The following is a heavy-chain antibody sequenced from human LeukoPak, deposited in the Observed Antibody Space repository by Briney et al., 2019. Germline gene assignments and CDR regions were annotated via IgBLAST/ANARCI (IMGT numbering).Heavy chain of an antibody. D-gene: IGHD3-22*01. J-gene: IGHJ3*02. Sequence: ASVKVSCKASGYTFTGYYMHWVRQAPGQGLEWMGWINPNSGGTNYAQKFQGRVTVTRDTSISTAYMELSRLRSDDTAVYYCASIGDSSGTDAFDIWGQGTMVTVSS. V-gene: IGHV1-2*02. CDR3: ASIGDSSGTDAFDI. CDR2: INPNSGGT. CDR1: GYTFTGYY.